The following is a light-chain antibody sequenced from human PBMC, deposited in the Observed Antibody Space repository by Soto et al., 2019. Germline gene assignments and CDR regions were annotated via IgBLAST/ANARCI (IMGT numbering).Light chain of an antibody. CDR3: QQYGYSSCT. Sequence: EIVLTKTPGTLSLSPGERATLSCRASQSVDSKYLAWYQQKPGQAPRILIFAASSRATGIPDRFSGSGSGTDFTLTISRLEPGDFAVYYCQQYGYSSCTFGQRTKVDI. J-gene: IGKJ1*01. CDR2: AAS. V-gene: IGKV3-20*01. CDR1: QSVDSKY.